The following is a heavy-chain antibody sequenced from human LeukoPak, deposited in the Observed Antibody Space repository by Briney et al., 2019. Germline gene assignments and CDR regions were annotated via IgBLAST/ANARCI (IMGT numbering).Heavy chain of an antibody. Sequence: PSETLSLTCAVYGGSFSGYYWSWIRQPPGKGLEWIGEINHSGSTNYNPSLKSRVTISVDTSKNQFSLKLTSVTAADTAVYYCAREWNPLTKFYYMDVWGKGTTVTVSS. J-gene: IGHJ6*03. CDR2: INHSGST. V-gene: IGHV4-34*01. CDR1: GGSFSGYY. CDR3: AREWNPLTKFYYMDV. D-gene: IGHD3-9*01.